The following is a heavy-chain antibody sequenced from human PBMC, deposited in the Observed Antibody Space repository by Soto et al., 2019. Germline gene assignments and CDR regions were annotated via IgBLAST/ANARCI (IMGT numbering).Heavy chain of an antibody. CDR1: GYTFTNFG. Sequence: GASVKVSCKASGYTFTNFGISWVRQAPGQGLEWMGWISAYNGNTNYAQNFQGRVTMTTDTSTSTAYMELRSLRSDDTAVFYCARGPDVSGGYCPGDLWGQGTLVTVSS. D-gene: IGHD3-10*01. V-gene: IGHV1-18*01. CDR3: ARGPDVSGGYCPGDL. J-gene: IGHJ5*02. CDR2: ISAYNGNT.